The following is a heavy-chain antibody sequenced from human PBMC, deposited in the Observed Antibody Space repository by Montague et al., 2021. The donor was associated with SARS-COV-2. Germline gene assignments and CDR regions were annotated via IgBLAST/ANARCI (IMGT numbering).Heavy chain of an antibody. V-gene: IGHV4-34*01. J-gene: IGHJ4*02. CDR2: INHGGST. CDR1: GGSFNDYY. CDR3: ARGHQGVAMIVVVMIGAEYYFDY. Sequence: SETLSLTCAVYGGSFNDYYWSWIRQPPGKGLEWIGEINHGGSTNYSPSLKSRVTISAATSKNQFSLKLKSVTAADTANYSCARGHQGVAMIVVVMIGAEYYFDYWGQGSLVTVSS. D-gene: IGHD3-22*01.